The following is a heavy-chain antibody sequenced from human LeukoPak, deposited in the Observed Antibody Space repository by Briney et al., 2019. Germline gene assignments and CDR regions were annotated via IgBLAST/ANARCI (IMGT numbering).Heavy chain of an antibody. J-gene: IGHJ4*02. Sequence: RSSQTLSLTCTVSGGSISSYYWSWIRQSAGKGLEWIGRIYTSGSTNYNPSLKSRVTISVDKSKNQFSLKLSSVTAADTAVYYCARELSGAVAGTWCYFDYWGQGTLVTVSS. CDR2: IYTSGST. D-gene: IGHD6-19*01. V-gene: IGHV4-4*07. CDR3: ARELSGAVAGTWCYFDY. CDR1: GGSISSYY.